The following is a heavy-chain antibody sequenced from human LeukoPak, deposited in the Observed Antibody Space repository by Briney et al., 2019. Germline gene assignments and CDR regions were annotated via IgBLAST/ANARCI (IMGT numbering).Heavy chain of an antibody. CDR2: ISGSGGST. J-gene: IGHJ4*02. Sequence: GGSLRLSCAASGFTFSSYAMSWVRQAPGKGLEWVSAISGSGGSTYYADSVKGRFTISRDNSKNTLYLQMNSLRAEDTAVYYCAKSAPAAYYYDSSGYLGYFDYWGQGTLVTVSS. CDR3: AKSAPAAYYYDSSGYLGYFDY. V-gene: IGHV3-23*01. D-gene: IGHD3-22*01. CDR1: GFTFSSYA.